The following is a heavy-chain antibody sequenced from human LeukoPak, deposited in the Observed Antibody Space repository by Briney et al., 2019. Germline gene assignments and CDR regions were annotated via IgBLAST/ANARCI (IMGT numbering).Heavy chain of an antibody. CDR3: AKLDQLRFLEWLFNAFDI. V-gene: IGHV3-48*03. Sequence: PGGSLRLSCAASGFTFSSYEMNWVRQAPGKGLEWVSYISSSGSTIYYADSVKGRFTISRDNSKNTLYLQMNSLRAEDTAVYYCAKLDQLRFLEWLFNAFDIWGQGTMVTVSS. D-gene: IGHD3-3*01. J-gene: IGHJ3*02. CDR2: ISSSGSTI. CDR1: GFTFSSYE.